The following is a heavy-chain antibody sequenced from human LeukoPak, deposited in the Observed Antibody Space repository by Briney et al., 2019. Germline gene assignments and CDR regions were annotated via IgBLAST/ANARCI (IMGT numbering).Heavy chain of an antibody. CDR1: GYTFTSYV. J-gene: IGHJ5*02. Sequence: ASVKVSCKASGYTFTSYVMNWVRQAPGQGLEWMGWINTNTGNPTYAQGFTGRFVFPLDTSVSTAYLQISSLKAEDTAMYYCARWGYGSGSYPNGGFDPWGQGTLVTVSS. D-gene: IGHD3-10*01. CDR3: ARWGYGSGSYPNGGFDP. V-gene: IGHV7-4-1*02. CDR2: INTNTGNP.